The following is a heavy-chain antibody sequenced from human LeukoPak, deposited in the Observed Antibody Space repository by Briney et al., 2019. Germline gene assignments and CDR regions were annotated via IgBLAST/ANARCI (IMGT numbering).Heavy chain of an antibody. CDR2: ISDSGGST. V-gene: IGHV3-23*01. J-gene: IGHJ3*02. D-gene: IGHD6-19*01. Sequence: TGGSLRLSCAASGFTFTTFGMSWVRQAPGKGPEWVSAISDSGGSTYYADSVKGRFTISRDNSKNTLYLQMNSLRAEDTAVYYCAKAGRSGWYPGWPFDIWGQGTMVTVSS. CDR3: AKAGRSGWYPGWPFDI. CDR1: GFTFTTFG.